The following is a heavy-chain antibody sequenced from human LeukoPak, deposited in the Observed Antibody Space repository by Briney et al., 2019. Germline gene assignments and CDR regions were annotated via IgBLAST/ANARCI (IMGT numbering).Heavy chain of an antibody. J-gene: IGHJ4*02. CDR1: GGSFSGYY. CDR3: ARDLSRAYFDY. V-gene: IGHV4-31*11. Sequence: YPSETLSLTCAVYGGSFSGYYWSWIRQHPGKGLEWIGYIYYSGSTYYNPSLESRVTISVDTSKNQFSLKLSSVTAADTAVYYCARDLSRAYFDYWGQGTLVTVSS. CDR2: IYYSGST. D-gene: IGHD6-13*01.